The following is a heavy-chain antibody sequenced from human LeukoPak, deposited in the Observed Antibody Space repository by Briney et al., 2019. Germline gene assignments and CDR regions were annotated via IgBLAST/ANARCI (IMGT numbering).Heavy chain of an antibody. CDR2: INHSGST. J-gene: IGHJ6*03. Sequence: SETLSLTCAVYGGSFSGYYWSWIRQPPGKGLEWIGEINHSGSTNYNPSLKSRVTISVDTSKNQFTLKLSSVTAADTAVYYCARVPGYSSGWYGWYMDVWGKGTTVTVSS. CDR1: GGSFSGYY. D-gene: IGHD6-19*01. V-gene: IGHV4-34*01. CDR3: ARVPGYSSGWYGWYMDV.